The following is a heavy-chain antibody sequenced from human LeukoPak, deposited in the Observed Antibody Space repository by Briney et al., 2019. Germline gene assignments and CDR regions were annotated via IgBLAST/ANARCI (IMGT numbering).Heavy chain of an antibody. CDR3: AKTGNGYDPLYYYYYMDV. D-gene: IGHD5-12*01. V-gene: IGHV4-31*03. Sequence: PSQTLSLTCTVSGGSISSGGYYWSWIRQHPGKGLEWIGYIYYSGSTYYNPSLKSRVTISVDTSKNQFSLKLSSVTAADTAVYFCAKTGNGYDPLYYYYYMDVWSKGTTVTVSS. CDR2: IYYSGST. J-gene: IGHJ6*03. CDR1: GGSISSGGYY.